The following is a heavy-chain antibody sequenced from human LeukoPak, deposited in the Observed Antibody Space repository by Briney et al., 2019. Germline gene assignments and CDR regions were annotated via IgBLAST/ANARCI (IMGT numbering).Heavy chain of an antibody. D-gene: IGHD3-10*01. Sequence: GGSLRLSCAASGFTVSSNYMSWVRQAPGKGLEWVSVIYSGGSTYYADSVKGRFTISRDNAKNSLYLQMNSLRVEDTAVYYCARGHVLLWFGELLGYFDYWGQGTLVTVSS. J-gene: IGHJ4*02. CDR1: GFTVSSNY. V-gene: IGHV3-53*01. CDR2: IYSGGST. CDR3: ARGHVLLWFGELLGYFDY.